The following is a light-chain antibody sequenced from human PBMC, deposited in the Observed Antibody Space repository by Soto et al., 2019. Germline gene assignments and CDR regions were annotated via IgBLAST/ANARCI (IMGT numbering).Light chain of an antibody. CDR1: ENVLSNF. V-gene: IGKV3-11*01. CDR2: DAS. CDR3: QQRSNLPPT. J-gene: IGKJ5*01. Sequence: TQSPVTLSLCPGARASVACRTSENVLSNFLAWYRQIPGQAPRLLIYDASNRATGIPDRFSGGGSGTDFTLTISSLEPEDFAVYYCQQRSNLPPTFGQGTRLEIK.